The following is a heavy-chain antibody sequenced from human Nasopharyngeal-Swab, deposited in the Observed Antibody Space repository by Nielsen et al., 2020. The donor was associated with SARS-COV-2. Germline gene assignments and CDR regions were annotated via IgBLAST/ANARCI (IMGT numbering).Heavy chain of an antibody. V-gene: IGHV4-39*01. CDR1: GGSISSSSYY. D-gene: IGHD1-26*01. J-gene: IGHJ3*02. CDR3: AGGGSRPGYVFDI. CDR2: IYYSGST. Sequence: SETLSLTCTVSGGSISSSSYYWGWIRQPPGKGLEWIGSIYYSGSTYYNPSLKSRVTISVDTSKNQFSLKLSSVTAADTAVYYCAGGGSRPGYVFDIWGQGTVVTVSS.